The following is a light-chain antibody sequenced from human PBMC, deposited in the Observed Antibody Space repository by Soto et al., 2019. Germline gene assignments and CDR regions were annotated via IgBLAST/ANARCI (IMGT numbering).Light chain of an antibody. CDR3: QQLSRYPLT. CDR1: QGISNH. J-gene: IGKJ4*01. CDR2: AAS. Sequence: IQMTQSPSSLSSSVGDRVTLTWRASQGISNHLAWYQQKPGKVPKLLSYAASTLQSGVPSRFRGSGSETEFSLTIRALQPEDFETYYCQQLSRYPLTFGGGTKVDIK. V-gene: IGKV1-9*01.